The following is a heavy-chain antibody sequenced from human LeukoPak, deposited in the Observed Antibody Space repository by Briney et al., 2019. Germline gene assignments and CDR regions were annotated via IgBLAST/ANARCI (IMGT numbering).Heavy chain of an antibody. V-gene: IGHV3-21*01. CDR3: AELGITMIGGV. CDR2: VSSSSSYI. D-gene: IGHD3-10*02. J-gene: IGHJ6*04. Sequence: GGSLRLSCAASGFTFSSYSMNWVRQAPGKGLEWVSSVSSSSSYIYYADSMKGRFTISRDNAKNSLYLQMNSLRAEDTAVYYCAELGITMIGGVWGKGTTVTISS. CDR1: GFTFSSYS.